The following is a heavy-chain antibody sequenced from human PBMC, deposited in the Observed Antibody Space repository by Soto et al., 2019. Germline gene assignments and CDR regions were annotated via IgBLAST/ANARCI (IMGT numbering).Heavy chain of an antibody. J-gene: IGHJ6*02. D-gene: IGHD3-3*01. CDR2: IIPIFGTA. V-gene: IGHV1-69*06. CDR1: GGTFSSYA. CDR3: ARDQGNTIFGVVSTSYYYYGMDV. Sequence: SVKGSCKASGGTFSSYAISWVRQAPGQGLEWMGGIIPIFGTANYAQKFQGRVTITADKSTSTAYMELSSLRSEDTAVYYCARDQGNTIFGVVSTSYYYYGMDVWGQGTTVTVSS.